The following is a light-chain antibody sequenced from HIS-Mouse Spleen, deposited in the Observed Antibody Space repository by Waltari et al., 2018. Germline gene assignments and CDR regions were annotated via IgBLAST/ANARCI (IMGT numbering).Light chain of an antibody. CDR3: SSYAGSNNSLYV. CDR1: RSHVGGYNY. V-gene: IGLV2-8*01. J-gene: IGLJ1*01. CDR2: EVS. Sequence: QSALTQPPSASGSPGQSVTISCTGTRSHVGGYNYVSWYQQHPGKAPKLMIYEVSKRPSGVPDRFSGSKSGNTASLTVSGLQAEDEADYYCSSYAGSNNSLYVFGTGTKVTVL.